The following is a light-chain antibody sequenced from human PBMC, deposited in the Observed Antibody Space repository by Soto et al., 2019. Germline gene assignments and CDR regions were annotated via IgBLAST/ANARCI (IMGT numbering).Light chain of an antibody. V-gene: IGLV2-18*02. CDR2: EVN. CDR3: SSYTSTNTYV. CDR1: SSDVGSYNR. J-gene: IGLJ1*01. Sequence: QSALTQPPSVSGSPGQSVAISCTGTSSDVGSYNRVAWYQQPPGTAPKLIISEVNNRPSGVPDRFSGSKSGNTASLTISGLQAEDEADYYCSSYTSTNTYVSGPGTKVT.